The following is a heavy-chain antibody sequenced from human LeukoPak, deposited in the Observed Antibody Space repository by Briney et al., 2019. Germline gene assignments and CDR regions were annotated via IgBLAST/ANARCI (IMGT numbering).Heavy chain of an antibody. J-gene: IGHJ4*02. D-gene: IGHD3-9*01. V-gene: IGHV3-30*02. CDR1: GFAFSSYG. CDR3: ARDLQRYFDWLSLIAY. Sequence: PGGSLRLSCAASGFAFSSYGMHWVRQAPGKGLEWVAYIHYDSTTEDYADSVKGRFTISRDNSKNTLYLQMNSLRAEDTAVYYCARDLQRYFDWLSLIAYWGQGTLVTVSS. CDR2: IHYDSTTE.